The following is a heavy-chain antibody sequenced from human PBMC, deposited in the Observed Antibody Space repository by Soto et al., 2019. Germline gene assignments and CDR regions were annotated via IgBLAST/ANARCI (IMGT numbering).Heavy chain of an antibody. J-gene: IGHJ4*02. V-gene: IGHV3-9*01. Sequence: VESGGGLVQPGRSLRLSCAASGFTFDDYAMHWVRQAPGEGLEWVSGISWNSGSIGYADSVKGRFTISRDNAKNSLYLQMNSLRAEDTALYYCAKGETVLRYFDWLSLPDYWGQGTLVTVSS. CDR3: AKGETVLRYFDWLSLPDY. CDR1: GFTFDDYA. D-gene: IGHD3-9*01. CDR2: ISWNSGSI.